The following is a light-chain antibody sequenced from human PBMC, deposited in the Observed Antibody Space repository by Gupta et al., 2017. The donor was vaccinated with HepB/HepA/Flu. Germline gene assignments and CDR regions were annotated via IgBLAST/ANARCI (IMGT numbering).Light chain of an antibody. CDR1: QSVSSY. CDR2: DAS. J-gene: IGKJ4*01. CDR3: QQRSNWLT. V-gene: IGKV3-11*01. Sequence: EIVLTQSPDTLSLSPGERATLSCRASQSVSSYLAWYQQKPGQAPRPLIYDASNRATGIPARFSGSGSGTDFTLTISSLEPEDFAVYYCQQRSNWLTFGGGTKVEIK.